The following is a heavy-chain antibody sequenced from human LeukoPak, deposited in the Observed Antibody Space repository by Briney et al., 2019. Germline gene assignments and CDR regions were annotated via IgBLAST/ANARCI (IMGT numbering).Heavy chain of an antibody. CDR1: GGSFSGYY. CDR2: INHSGST. CDR3: ARAGDSGSYYVKN. Sequence: SETLSLTCAVYGGSFSGYYWSWIRPPPGKGLEWIGEINHSGSTNYNPSLKSRVTISVDTSKNQFSLKLSSVTAADTAVYYCARAGDSGSYYVKNWGQGTLVTVSS. D-gene: IGHD1-26*01. V-gene: IGHV4-34*01. J-gene: IGHJ4*02.